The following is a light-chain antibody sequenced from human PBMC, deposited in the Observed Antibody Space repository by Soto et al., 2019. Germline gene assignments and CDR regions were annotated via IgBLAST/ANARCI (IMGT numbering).Light chain of an antibody. CDR3: AAWDDSLNGPV. CDR2: GDS. J-gene: IGLJ2*01. V-gene: IGLV1-40*01. Sequence: QSVLTQPPSVSGAPGQRVTLSCTGGNSNIGANYDVHWYQQLPGKAPRLLIYGDSNRPSGVPDRFSGSKSGTSASLAISGLQSEDEADYYCAAWDDSLNGPVFGGGTKLTVL. CDR1: NSNIGANYD.